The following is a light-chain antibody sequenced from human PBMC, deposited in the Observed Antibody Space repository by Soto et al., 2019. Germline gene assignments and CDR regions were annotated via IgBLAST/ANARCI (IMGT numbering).Light chain of an antibody. CDR3: QQYDDWPLT. V-gene: IGKV3D-15*01. Sequence: EKVMTQSPATLSVSPGETATRSCRASQSVTNNYLAWYQQKPGLAPRLLIHDVSTRATGIPARFSGSGSGTEFTLTISSLQSEDFAFYYCQQYDDWPLTFGGGTKVEIK. J-gene: IGKJ4*01. CDR1: QSVTNN. CDR2: DVS.